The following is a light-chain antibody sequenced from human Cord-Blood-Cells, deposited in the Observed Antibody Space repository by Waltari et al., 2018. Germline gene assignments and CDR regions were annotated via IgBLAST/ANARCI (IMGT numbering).Light chain of an antibody. J-gene: IGKJ1*01. CDR3: QQYGSSQWT. V-gene: IGKV3-20*01. CDR2: GAS. CDR1: QSVSSSY. Sequence: EIVLTQSPGTLSLSPGERATLSCRASQSVSSSYLAWYQQKPGQAPRLLIYGASSRATGIPDRFSGSGSGTDFTLTISRLEPEDFAVYYCQQYGSSQWTFGQGTKAEIK.